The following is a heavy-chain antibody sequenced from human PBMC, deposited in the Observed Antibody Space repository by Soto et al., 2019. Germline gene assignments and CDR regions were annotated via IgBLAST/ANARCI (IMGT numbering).Heavy chain of an antibody. CDR1: GFTFSGKKY. Sequence: DVQLVESGGGLVQPGGSLRISCEASGFTFSGKKYLTWVRQAPGKGLEWVSALYDTDGTFYADSVKGRFTISKYNNKNTFDLPLNRLSPDDTAVYYCATWLQREHGFDLWGLGTMVTVSS. CDR3: ATWLQREHGFDL. CDR2: LYDTDGT. V-gene: IGHV3-66*01. D-gene: IGHD1-1*01. J-gene: IGHJ3*01.